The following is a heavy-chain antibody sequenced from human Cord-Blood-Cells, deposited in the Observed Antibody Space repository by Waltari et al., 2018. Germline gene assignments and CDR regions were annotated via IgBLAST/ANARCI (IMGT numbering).Heavy chain of an antibody. J-gene: IGHJ3*02. CDR1: DYSILRGYY. Sequence: QVQLQESGPGLVNPSETLSLTCTASDYSILRGYYWGWNRQPPGKGLEWIGRFYQSGRADYNPSLKSRVTISVDTSKNQFSLRLSSVTAADTAVYYCARGGKGDAFDIWGQGTMVTVSS. CDR3: ARGGKGDAFDI. V-gene: IGHV4-38-2*02. D-gene: IGHD3-16*01. CDR2: FYQSGRA.